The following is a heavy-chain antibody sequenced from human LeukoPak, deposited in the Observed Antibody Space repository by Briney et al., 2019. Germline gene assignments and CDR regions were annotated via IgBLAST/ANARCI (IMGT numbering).Heavy chain of an antibody. CDR1: GYTFTGYY. CDR2: INPNSGGT. Sequence: ASVKVSCKASGYTFTGYYMHWVRQAPGQGLEWMGWINPNSGGTNYAQKFQGRVTMTRDTSISTAYMELSRLRSDDTAVYYCARSADYYYYMDVRGKGTTVTVSS. CDR3: ARSADYYYYMDV. V-gene: IGHV1-2*02. J-gene: IGHJ6*03.